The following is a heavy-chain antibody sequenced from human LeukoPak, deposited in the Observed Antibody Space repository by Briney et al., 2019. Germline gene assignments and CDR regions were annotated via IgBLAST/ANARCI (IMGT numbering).Heavy chain of an antibody. D-gene: IGHD1-20*01. V-gene: IGHV4-34*01. CDR2: INHSGST. Sequence: PSETLSLTCAVYGGSLSGYYWSWIRQPPGKGLEWLGEINHSGSTNYNPSLKSRVTISVDTSKNQFSLKLSSVTAADTAVYYCAKDLEGPPNWNPNWFDPWGQGTLVTVSS. CDR3: AKDLEGPPNWNPNWFDP. J-gene: IGHJ5*02. CDR1: GGSLSGYY.